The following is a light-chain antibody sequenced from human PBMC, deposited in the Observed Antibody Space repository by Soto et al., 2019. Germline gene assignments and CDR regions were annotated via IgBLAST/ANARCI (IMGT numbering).Light chain of an antibody. CDR2: DAY. CDR1: QGIGST. CDR3: QRYNRWPLA. V-gene: IGKV3-15*01. J-gene: IGKJ4*01. Sequence: RVLTPSPATLYVSPGERATLSCRASQGIGSTLAWYQQKPGQTPRLLIYDAYIRATGVPARFSASGSGTEFTLTIISLQAEDFAVYYCQRYNRWPLAFGGGTKVDIK.